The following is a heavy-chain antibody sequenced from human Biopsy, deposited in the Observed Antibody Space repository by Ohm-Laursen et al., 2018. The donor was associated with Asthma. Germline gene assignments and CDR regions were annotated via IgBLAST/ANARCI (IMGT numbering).Heavy chain of an antibody. Sequence: SLGLSCTASGFTFTTYGMHWVRQAPGRGLEWVGVIWFDGSKKYYADSVKGRFTISRDNSKKMLYLQMNSLRAEDTAVYYCATNSGAYKNSLGDGLDVWGQGTTVIVSS. CDR3: ATNSGAYKNSLGDGLDV. CDR2: IWFDGSKK. V-gene: IGHV3-33*01. D-gene: IGHD1-26*01. J-gene: IGHJ6*02. CDR1: GFTFTTYG.